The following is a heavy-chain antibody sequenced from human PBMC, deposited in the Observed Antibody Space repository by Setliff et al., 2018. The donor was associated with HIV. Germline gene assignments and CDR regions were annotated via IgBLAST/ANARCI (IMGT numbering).Heavy chain of an antibody. CDR2: INSDGTST. CDR1: GFTFSPYW. Sequence: LRLSCAASGFTFSPYWMHWVRQAPGKGLVWVSRINSDGTSTTYADSVKGRFTISRDNAKNSLFLQMNSLRAEDTAVYYCASIELAAMVPVDYWGQGTLVTVSS. CDR3: ASIELAAMVPVDY. V-gene: IGHV3-74*03. D-gene: IGHD5-18*01. J-gene: IGHJ4*02.